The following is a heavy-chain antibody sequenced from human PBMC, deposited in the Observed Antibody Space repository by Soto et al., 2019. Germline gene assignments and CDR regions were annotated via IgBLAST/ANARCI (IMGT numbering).Heavy chain of an antibody. CDR1: GFTFSSYA. J-gene: IGHJ6*02. Sequence: GGSLRLSCAASGFTFSSYAMSWVRQAPGKGLEWVSAISGSGGSTYYADSVKGRFTISRDNSKNTLYLQMNSLRAEDTAVYYCAKDLRDVLRYFDWLPLYGYYYGMDVWGQGTTVTVSS. D-gene: IGHD3-9*01. CDR3: AKDLRDVLRYFDWLPLYGYYYGMDV. CDR2: ISGSGGST. V-gene: IGHV3-23*01.